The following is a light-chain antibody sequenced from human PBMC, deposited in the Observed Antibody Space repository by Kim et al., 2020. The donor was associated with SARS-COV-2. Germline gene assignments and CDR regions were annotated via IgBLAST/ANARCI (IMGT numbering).Light chain of an antibody. CDR2: KNN. Sequence: QSVLAQPPSASGTPGQRVTISCSGSSSSIGRNYVYWYQQLPGTAPKLLIFKNNQRPSGVPDRFSGSKSGTSASLAISGLRTEDEADYYCAAWDDSLSGRVFGGGTQLTVL. J-gene: IGLJ2*01. CDR3: AAWDDSLSGRV. V-gene: IGLV1-47*01. CDR1: SSSIGRNY.